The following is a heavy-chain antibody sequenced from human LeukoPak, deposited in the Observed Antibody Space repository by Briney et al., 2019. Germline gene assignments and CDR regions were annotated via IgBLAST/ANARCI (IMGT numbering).Heavy chain of an antibody. Sequence: SETLSLTCTVSGGSISSHYWSWIRQPAGKGLEYIGRVYPSGSTNDNPSLKGRVAMSVDTSKNQFSLRLNSVTAADTAVYYCAREYCSTTICYPSGGHYDSWGQGTLVTVSS. CDR2: VYPSGST. CDR1: GGSISSHY. CDR3: AREYCSTTICYPSGGHYDS. V-gene: IGHV4-4*07. J-gene: IGHJ4*02. D-gene: IGHD2-2*01.